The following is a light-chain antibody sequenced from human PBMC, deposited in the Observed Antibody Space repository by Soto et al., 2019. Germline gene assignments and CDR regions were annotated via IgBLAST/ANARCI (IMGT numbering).Light chain of an antibody. V-gene: IGKV1-5*03. CDR2: QAS. J-gene: IGKJ5*01. Sequence: IQMNHFQSTPAPSFRARGAITCRASQSISRWLAWYQQKPGKAPKLLIYQASTLEAGVPSRFSGTGSGTEFTLTMSSLQPDDFATYYCQQYNAAFGQGTRLEIK. CDR1: QSISRW. CDR3: QQYNAA.